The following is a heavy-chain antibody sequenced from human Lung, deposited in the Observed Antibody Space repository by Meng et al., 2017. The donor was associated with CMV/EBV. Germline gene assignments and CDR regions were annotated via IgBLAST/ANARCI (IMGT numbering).Heavy chain of an antibody. J-gene: IGHJ5*02. Sequence: VQLQRSWPVLFMPSQTLSLTCTVSGGSISSGGYYWSWFRQHPGKGLEWIGYIHSSASTYYNPSLRSRLTISVDTSKNQFPLKLSSVTAADTAVYYCARASYGSGSPLGESWFDPWGQGTLVTVSS. CDR3: ARASYGSGSPLGESWFDP. V-gene: IGHV4-31*03. CDR1: GGSISSGGYY. D-gene: IGHD3-10*01. CDR2: IHSSAST.